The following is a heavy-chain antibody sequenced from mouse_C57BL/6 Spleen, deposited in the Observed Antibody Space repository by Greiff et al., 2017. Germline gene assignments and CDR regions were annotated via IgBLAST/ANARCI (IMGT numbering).Heavy chain of an antibody. J-gene: IGHJ3*01. Sequence: EVQLVESGPELVKPGASVKIPCKASGYTFTDYNMDWVKQSHGQSLEWIGDINPNNGGTIYNQKFKGKATLTVDKSSSTAYMELRSLTSEDTAVYYWSRGRVDYGGFAYWGQGTLVTVSA. CDR1: GYTFTDYN. CDR3: SRGRVDYGGFAY. D-gene: IGHD2-4*01. CDR2: INPNNGGT. V-gene: IGHV1-18*01.